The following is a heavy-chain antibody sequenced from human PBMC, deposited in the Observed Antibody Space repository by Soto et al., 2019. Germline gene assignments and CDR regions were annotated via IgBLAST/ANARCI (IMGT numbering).Heavy chain of an antibody. Sequence: QVQVVPSGAEVKKPGASVKVSCKASGYTFTSYAMHWVRQAPGQRLEWMGWINPGNGNTKNSQKFQGRVTITRDTFASTAYMELSSLRSEDTAVYYCARGASSVTTFYFDLWGRGTLVTVSS. V-gene: IGHV1-3*01. CDR2: INPGNGNT. CDR3: ARGASSVTTFYFDL. J-gene: IGHJ2*01. CDR1: GYTFTSYA. D-gene: IGHD4-17*01.